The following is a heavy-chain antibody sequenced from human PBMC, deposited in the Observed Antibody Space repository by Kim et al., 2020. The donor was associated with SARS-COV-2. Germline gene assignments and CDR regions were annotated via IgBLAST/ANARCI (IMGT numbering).Heavy chain of an antibody. CDR2: INHSGST. Sequence: SETLSLTCAVYGGSFSGYYWSWIRQPPGKGLEWIGEINHSGSTNYNPSLKSRVTISVDTSKNQFSLKLSSVTAADTAVYYCARGWYDRWELPFDYWGQGTLVTVSS. V-gene: IGHV4-34*01. CDR1: GGSFSGYY. CDR3: ARGWYDRWELPFDY. D-gene: IGHD1-26*01. J-gene: IGHJ4*02.